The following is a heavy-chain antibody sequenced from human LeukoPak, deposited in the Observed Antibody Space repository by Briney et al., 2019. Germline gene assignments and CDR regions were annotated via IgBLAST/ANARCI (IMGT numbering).Heavy chain of an antibody. V-gene: IGHV3-48*04. Sequence: PGGSLRLSCAASGSTFSSYAMSWVRQAPGKGLEWVSYISSSGSTIYYADSVKGRFTISRDNAKNSLYLQMNSLRAEDTAVYYCATNSGSYFDYWGQGTLVTVSS. J-gene: IGHJ4*02. CDR1: GSTFSSYA. D-gene: IGHD1-26*01. CDR3: ATNSGSYFDY. CDR2: ISSSGSTI.